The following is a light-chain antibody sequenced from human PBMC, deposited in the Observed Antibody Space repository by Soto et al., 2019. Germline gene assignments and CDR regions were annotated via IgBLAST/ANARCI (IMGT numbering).Light chain of an antibody. Sequence: QSVLTQPASVSGSAGQSITISCSGTMRDVGAYNLVSWYQQHPGTAPKLIIYEVRNRPSGISSRFSGSRSGNTASLTISGLQPEDEADYYCVSFTTSRSYVFGTGTKLTVL. CDR2: EVR. V-gene: IGLV2-14*01. CDR3: VSFTTSRSYV. CDR1: MRDVGAYNL. J-gene: IGLJ1*01.